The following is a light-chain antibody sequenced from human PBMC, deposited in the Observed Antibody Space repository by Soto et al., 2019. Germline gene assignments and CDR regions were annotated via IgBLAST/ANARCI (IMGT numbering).Light chain of an antibody. CDR2: GAS. Sequence: VVLAKSPGTLSLSPGESATLSCMASQSVSSSLLACYQQKAGQAPRLLIYGASRRATGIPDRFSGSGYGKVFTPTSSRLEHEGALAYYWQQHVGAPRTFGQGTRLEIK. V-gene: IGKV3-20*01. J-gene: IGKJ5*01. CDR1: QSVSSSL. CDR3: QQHVGAPRT.